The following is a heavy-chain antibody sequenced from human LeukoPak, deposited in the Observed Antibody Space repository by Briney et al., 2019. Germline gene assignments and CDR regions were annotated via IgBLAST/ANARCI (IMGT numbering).Heavy chain of an antibody. CDR1: GFTFSSYS. CDR3: ARRDTAMDTIDY. V-gene: IGHV3-21*01. J-gene: IGHJ4*02. D-gene: IGHD5-18*01. Sequence: GGSLRPSCAASGFTFSSYSMNWVRQAPGKGLEWVSSISSSSSYIYYADSVKGRFTISRDNAKNSLYLQMNSLRAEDTAVYYCARRDTAMDTIDYWGQGTLVTVSS. CDR2: ISSSSSYI.